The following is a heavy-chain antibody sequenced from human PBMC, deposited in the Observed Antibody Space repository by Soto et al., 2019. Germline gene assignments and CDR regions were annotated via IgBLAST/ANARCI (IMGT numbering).Heavy chain of an antibody. CDR3: ATNTAIAY. J-gene: IGHJ4*02. Sequence: QVQLVESGGGVVQTGRSLRLSCAASGFTFSSYAMHWVRQAPGKGLEWVAVISYDGSNKYYADSVKGRFTISRDNSKNTLYLQMNSLRAEDTAVYYRATNTAIAYWGQGTLVTVSS. CDR1: GFTFSSYA. CDR2: ISYDGSNK. D-gene: IGHD5-18*01. V-gene: IGHV3-30-3*01.